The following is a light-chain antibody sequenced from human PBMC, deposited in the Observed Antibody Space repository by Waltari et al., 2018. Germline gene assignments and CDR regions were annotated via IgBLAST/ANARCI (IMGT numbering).Light chain of an antibody. J-gene: IGLJ2*01. CDR1: SSDIGPYNL. CDR2: ETN. Sequence: QSDLTQPASVSGSPGQPITISCTGTSSDIGPYNLVSWYQQHPGKVPKLMIFETNKRPSGVSDRFSGSKSGNTASLTISGLQAEDEADYYCSSYAGNGIGVFGGGTKLTVL. V-gene: IGLV2-23*01. CDR3: SSYAGNGIGV.